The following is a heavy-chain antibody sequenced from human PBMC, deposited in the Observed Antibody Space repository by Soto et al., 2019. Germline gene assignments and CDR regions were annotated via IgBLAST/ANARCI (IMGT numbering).Heavy chain of an antibody. CDR1: GGSISSSSYY. V-gene: IGHV4-39*01. Sequence: SETLSLTCTVSGGSISSSSYYWGCIRQPPGKGLEWIGSIYYSGSTYYNPSLKSRVTISVDTSKTQFSLKLSSVTAADTAVYFCARLGDYDYIWGRYYYFDYWGQGTLVTVSS. CDR3: ARLGDYDYIWGRYYYFDY. D-gene: IGHD3-16*01. CDR2: IYYSGST. J-gene: IGHJ4*02.